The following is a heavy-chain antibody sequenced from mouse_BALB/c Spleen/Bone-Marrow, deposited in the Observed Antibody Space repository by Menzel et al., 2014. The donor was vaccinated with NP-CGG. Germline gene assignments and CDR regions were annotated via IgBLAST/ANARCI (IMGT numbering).Heavy chain of an antibody. CDR3: ARSTGTSYWYFDV. Sequence: SGAELVKPGASVKLSCTASGFNIKDTYMHWVKQRPEQGLEWIGRIDPATGNTKYDPKFQGKATITVDTSSNTAYLQLSSLTSEDTAVYYCARSTGTSYWYFDVWGAGTAVTVSS. V-gene: IGHV14-3*02. CDR1: GFNIKDTY. CDR2: IDPATGNT. J-gene: IGHJ1*01. D-gene: IGHD4-1*01.